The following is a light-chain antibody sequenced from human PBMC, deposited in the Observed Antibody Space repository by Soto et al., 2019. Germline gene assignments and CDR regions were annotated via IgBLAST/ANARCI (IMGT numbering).Light chain of an antibody. CDR2: XAS. CDR3: QQYGSSIT. Sequence: ETVMTQSPACLSVCRGERATLSCSASQSVGNTYVAWYQQKPGQTPXVXIYXASSRATGIPDRFSGSGSGTDFTITISRLEPEDFAVYYCQQYGSSITFGQGTRLEIK. V-gene: IGKV3-20*01. CDR1: QSVGNTY. J-gene: IGKJ5*01.